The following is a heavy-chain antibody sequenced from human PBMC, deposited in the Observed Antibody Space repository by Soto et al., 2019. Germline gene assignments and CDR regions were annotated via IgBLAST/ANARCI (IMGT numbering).Heavy chain of an antibody. Sequence: PGGSQRLSCAASGFTFSDHYMDWVRQAPGKGLEWVGRIRNKANSYTTDYAASVKGRFTISRDDSKDSLYLQMNSLKTEDTAIYYCARARGKGAYFDYWGHGTLATVSS. CDR1: GFTFSDHY. CDR3: ARARGKGAYFDY. J-gene: IGHJ4*01. D-gene: IGHD3-16*01. CDR2: IRNKANSYTT. V-gene: IGHV3-72*01.